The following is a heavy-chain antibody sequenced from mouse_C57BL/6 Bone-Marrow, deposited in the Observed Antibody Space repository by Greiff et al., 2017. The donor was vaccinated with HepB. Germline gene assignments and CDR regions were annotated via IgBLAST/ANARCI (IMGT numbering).Heavy chain of an antibody. CDR1: GYSFTGYY. V-gene: IGHV1-43*01. CDR2: INPSTGGT. CDR3: ARPAQASYFDY. J-gene: IGHJ2*01. Sequence: VQLQQSGPELVKPGASVKISCKASGYSFTGYYMHWVKQSSEKSLEWIGEINPSTGGTSYNQKFKGKATLTVDKSSSTAYMQLKSLISEDSAVYYCARPAQASYFDYWGQGTTLTVSS. D-gene: IGHD3-2*02.